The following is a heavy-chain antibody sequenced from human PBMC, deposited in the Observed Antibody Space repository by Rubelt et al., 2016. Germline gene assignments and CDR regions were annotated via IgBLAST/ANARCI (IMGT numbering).Heavy chain of an antibody. Sequence: QVQLQESGPGLVKPSETLSLTCTVSGYSISSGYYWGWIRQPPGKGLEWIGSIYHSGSTYYNPSLKSRVTISVATSKNQLSLKLGSVTAADTAVYYCARDHSSGWYLEGFFDYWGQGTLVTVSS. V-gene: IGHV4-38-2*02. D-gene: IGHD6-19*01. CDR1: GYSISSGYY. CDR3: ARDHSSGWYLEGFFDY. J-gene: IGHJ4*02. CDR2: IYHSGST.